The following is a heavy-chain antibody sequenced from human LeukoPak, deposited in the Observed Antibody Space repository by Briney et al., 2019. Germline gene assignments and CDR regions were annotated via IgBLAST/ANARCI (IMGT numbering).Heavy chain of an antibody. D-gene: IGHD1-26*01. CDR3: ARGGGGADAFDI. J-gene: IGHJ3*02. Sequence: SETLSLTCTVSGGSIDYYFWSWIRQPPGKGLEWIGYIYYSGSTNYNPSLKSRVTISVDTSKNQFSLKLSSVTAADTAVYYCARGGGGADAFDIWGQGTMVTVSS. CDR2: IYYSGST. V-gene: IGHV4-59*01. CDR1: GGSIDYYF.